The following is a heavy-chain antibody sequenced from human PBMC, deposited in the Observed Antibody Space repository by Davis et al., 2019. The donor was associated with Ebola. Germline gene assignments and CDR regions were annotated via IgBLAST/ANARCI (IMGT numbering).Heavy chain of an antibody. D-gene: IGHD1-26*01. V-gene: IGHV3-30*03. J-gene: IGHJ6*02. Sequence: GESLKISCEASGFTFSSHGMHWVRQAPGKGLEWVAVISYDGSNKNYADSVKGRFTLSRDNSKNTLYLQMNSLRAEDTAVYYCARVDSRGYYYGMDVWGQGTTVTVSS. CDR2: ISYDGSNK. CDR3: ARVDSRGYYYGMDV. CDR1: GFTFSSHG.